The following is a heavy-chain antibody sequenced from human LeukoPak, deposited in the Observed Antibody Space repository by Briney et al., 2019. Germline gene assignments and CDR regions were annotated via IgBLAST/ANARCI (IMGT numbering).Heavy chain of an antibody. CDR3: ARDRDSSGWFDY. V-gene: IGHV4-59*01. CDR2: IYYSGSA. J-gene: IGHJ4*02. Sequence: SETLSLTCTVSGGSISSYYWAWIRQPPGKGLEWIGFIYYSGSANYNPSLKSRVTMSVDTSKNQFSLKLSSVTAADTAFYYCARDRDSSGWFDYWGQGTLVTVSS. CDR1: GGSISSYY. D-gene: IGHD6-19*01.